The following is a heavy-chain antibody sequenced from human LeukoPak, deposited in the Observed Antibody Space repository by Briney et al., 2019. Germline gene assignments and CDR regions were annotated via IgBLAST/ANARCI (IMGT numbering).Heavy chain of an antibody. CDR1: GGSISSYY. D-gene: IGHD4-17*01. V-gene: IGHV4-59*12. CDR3: AKNTVTTTFDS. CDR2: IYYSGST. Sequence: SETLSLTCTVSGGSISSYYWSWIRQPPGKGLEWIGYIYYSGSTNYNPSLKSRVTISVDASKNRISLKLSSMSAADTAVYYCAKNTVTTTFDSWGQGTLVTVSS. J-gene: IGHJ4*02.